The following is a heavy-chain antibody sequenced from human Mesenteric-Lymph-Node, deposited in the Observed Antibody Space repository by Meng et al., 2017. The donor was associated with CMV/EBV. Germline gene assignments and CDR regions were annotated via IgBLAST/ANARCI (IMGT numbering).Heavy chain of an antibody. D-gene: IGHD5-24*01. CDR1: GFTFSSYA. J-gene: IGHJ4*02. V-gene: IGHV3-30-3*01. Sequence: GSGFTFSSYAMHWVRQAPGRGLEWVAVMSYDGSDEYYADSVTGRFTISRDNSKNTLYLQMNSLRAEDTAVYYCARDPQMATIHFDYWGQGTLVTVSS. CDR3: ARDPQMATIHFDY. CDR2: MSYDGSDE.